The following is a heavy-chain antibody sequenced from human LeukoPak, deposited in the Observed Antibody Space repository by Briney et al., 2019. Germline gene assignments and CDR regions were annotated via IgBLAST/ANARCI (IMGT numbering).Heavy chain of an antibody. Sequence: GGSLRLSCVASGFTFSSRDWMTWVRQAPGKGLEWVANIKQDGSERNYVDSVKGRFTISRDNAKNSVDLQMNSLRVEDTAVYYCARDGLAARLDYWGQGTLVTVSS. CDR1: GFTFSSRDW. V-gene: IGHV3-7*03. D-gene: IGHD6-6*01. J-gene: IGHJ4*02. CDR3: ARDGLAARLDY. CDR2: IKQDGSER.